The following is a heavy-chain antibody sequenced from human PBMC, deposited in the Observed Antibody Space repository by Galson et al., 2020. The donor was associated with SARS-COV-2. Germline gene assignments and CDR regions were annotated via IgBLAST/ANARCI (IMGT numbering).Heavy chain of an antibody. CDR2: IYSDGST. Sequence: GGSLRLSCAASGFTVSGSYISWVRQAPGKGLQWVSVIYSDGSTSYAESVEGRFTISRHNSKNTVYLQMNNLSADDTVVYYCARGGLGTAFDSWGQGTLVTVSS. D-gene: IGHD6-13*01. CDR1: GFTVSGSY. V-gene: IGHV3-53*04. CDR3: ARGGLGTAFDS. J-gene: IGHJ4*02.